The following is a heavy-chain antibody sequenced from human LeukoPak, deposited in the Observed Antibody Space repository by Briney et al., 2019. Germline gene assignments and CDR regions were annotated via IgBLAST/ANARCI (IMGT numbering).Heavy chain of an antibody. D-gene: IGHD2-2*01. V-gene: IGHV3-21*01. CDR1: GYTFSSYS. CDR3: ARSYCSSTTCGFDP. CDR2: ISTSSSYI. J-gene: IGHJ5*02. Sequence: GGSLRLSCAASGYTFSSYSMNWVRQAPGKGLEWVSSISTSSSYIYYADSLKGRFTISRDNAKNSLYLQMNSLRAEDTAVYYCARSYCSSTTCGFDPWGQGTLVTVSS.